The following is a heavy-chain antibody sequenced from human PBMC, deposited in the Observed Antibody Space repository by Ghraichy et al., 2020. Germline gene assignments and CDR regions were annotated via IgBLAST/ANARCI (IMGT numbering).Heavy chain of an antibody. CDR2: IYSTGTT. Sequence: SETLSLTCTVSGGSISSYYWSWIRQPPGRGLEWIGYIYSTGTTNYNPSLKSRVTISVNTSKNQFSLKLSSVTAADTAVYYCARVYGFWSGYAAHGFDIWGQGTMVTVSS. D-gene: IGHD3-3*01. CDR1: GGSISSYY. CDR3: ARVYGFWSGYAAHGFDI. J-gene: IGHJ3*02. V-gene: IGHV4-59*01.